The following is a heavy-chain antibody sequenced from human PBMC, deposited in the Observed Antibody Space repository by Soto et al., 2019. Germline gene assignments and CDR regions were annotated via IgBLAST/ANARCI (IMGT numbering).Heavy chain of an antibody. Sequence: QVQLQESGPGLVKPSGTLSLTCAVSGGSISSSNWWRWVRQPPGKGLEWFGEIYHSGSTNYNPSLKSRVTISVDKSKSQFSLKLSSVTAADTAVYYCASTLGDPDYGVFDYWGQGTLVTVSS. CDR3: ASTLGDPDYGVFDY. CDR2: IYHSGST. D-gene: IGHD4-17*01. CDR1: GGSISSSNW. J-gene: IGHJ4*02. V-gene: IGHV4-4*02.